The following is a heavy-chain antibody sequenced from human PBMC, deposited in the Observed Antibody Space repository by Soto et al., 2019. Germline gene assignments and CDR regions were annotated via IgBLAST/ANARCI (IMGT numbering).Heavy chain of an antibody. V-gene: IGHV4-34*01. D-gene: IGHD3-22*01. CDR2: INHSGST. CDR1: GGSFSGYY. Sequence: SETLSLTCAVYGGSFSGYYWSWIRQPPGKGLEWIGEINHSGSTHYNPSLKSRVTISVDTSKNQFSLKLSSVTAAYTAVYYCARRPRITMIVVVSPGWFDPWAQGTLVTVS. CDR3: ARRPRITMIVVVSPGWFDP. J-gene: IGHJ5*02.